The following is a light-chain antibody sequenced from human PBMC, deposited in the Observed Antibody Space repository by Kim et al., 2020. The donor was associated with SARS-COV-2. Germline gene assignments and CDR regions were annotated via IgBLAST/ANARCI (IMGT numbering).Light chain of an antibody. CDR2: AAS. Sequence: DIQMTQSPSSLSASVGDRVTITCRASEDIATFLAWFQQKPGKAPKSLIFAASNLHSGVPSKFSGSGSGTDLTLTINNLQPEDFATYYGRKYMFAQYTFGQGTRMEIK. CDR1: EDIATF. V-gene: IGKV1-16*02. J-gene: IGKJ5*01. CDR3: RKYMFAQYT.